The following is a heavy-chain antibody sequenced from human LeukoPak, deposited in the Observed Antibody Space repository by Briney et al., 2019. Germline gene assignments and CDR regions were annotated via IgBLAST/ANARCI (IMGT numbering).Heavy chain of an antibody. CDR1: GFAFSNYA. CDR2: ISGFNT. Sequence: GGSLRLSCTTSGFAFSNYAMNWVRQAPGKGPEWVSGISGFNTYYADSVKGRFTISRDNSKNTLYLQMNSLRAEDTAVYYCAKDRIMITFGGVKGRYFDYWGQGTLVTVSS. V-gene: IGHV3-23*01. D-gene: IGHD3-16*01. CDR3: AKDRIMITFGGVKGRYFDY. J-gene: IGHJ4*02.